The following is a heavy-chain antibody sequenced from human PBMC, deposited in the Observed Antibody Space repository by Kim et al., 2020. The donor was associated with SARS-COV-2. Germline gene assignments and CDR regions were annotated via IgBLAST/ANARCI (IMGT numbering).Heavy chain of an antibody. CDR3: ARDSSSSLHYYYYGMDV. V-gene: IGHV3-53*01. J-gene: IGHJ6*02. D-gene: IGHD6-6*01. Sequence: SVKGHLTITRHNSKNTLYLQRNSLRAEDTAVYYCARDSSSSLHYYYYGMDVWGQGTTVTVSS.